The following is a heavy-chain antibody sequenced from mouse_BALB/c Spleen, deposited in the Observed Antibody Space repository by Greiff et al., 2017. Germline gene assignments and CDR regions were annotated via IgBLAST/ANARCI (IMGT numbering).Heavy chain of an antibody. CDR1: GYTFTSYW. CDR2: IYPGNSDT. Sequence: VQLKESGTVLARPGASVKMSCKASGYTFTSYWMHWVKQRPGQGLEWIGAIYPGNSDTSYNQKFKGKAKLTAVTSTSTAYIELSSLTNEDSAVYYCTRGGITTVHYAMDYWGQGTSVTVSS. V-gene: IGHV1-5*01. D-gene: IGHD1-1*01. CDR3: TRGGITTVHYAMDY. J-gene: IGHJ4*01.